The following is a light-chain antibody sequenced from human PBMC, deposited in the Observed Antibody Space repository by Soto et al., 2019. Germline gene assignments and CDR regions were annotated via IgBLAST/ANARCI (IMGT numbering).Light chain of an antibody. V-gene: IGLV2-14*01. J-gene: IGLJ1*01. CDR3: SSYTSSSTSRV. CDR2: DVS. Sequence: QSALTQPASVSGSPGQSITISCTGSSSDVGGYNYVSWYQQHPGKAPKLMIYDVSNRPSGVSNRLSGPKSGNTASLTISGLQAEDEADYYCSSYTSSSTSRVFGTGTKVTVL. CDR1: SSDVGGYNY.